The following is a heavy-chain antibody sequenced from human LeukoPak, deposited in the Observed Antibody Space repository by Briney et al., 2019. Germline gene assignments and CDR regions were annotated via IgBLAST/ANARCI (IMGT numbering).Heavy chain of an antibody. V-gene: IGHV1-8*03. D-gene: IGHD2/OR15-2a*01. Sequence: ASVKVSCKASGYTFTSYDINWVRQATGQGLEWMGWMNPNSGNTGYAQKFQGRVTITRNTSISTVYMDLSSLRSEDTAVYYCAREMRSSKALDYWGQGTLVTVSS. CDR3: AREMRSSKALDY. CDR1: GYTFTSYD. CDR2: MNPNSGNT. J-gene: IGHJ4*02.